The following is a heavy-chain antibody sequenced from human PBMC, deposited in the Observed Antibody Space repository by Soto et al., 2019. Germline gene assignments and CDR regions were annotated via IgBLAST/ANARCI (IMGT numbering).Heavy chain of an antibody. J-gene: IGHJ4*02. D-gene: IGHD5-12*01. CDR3: ARPALLVSTFDY. CDR2: IWHAGTNK. Sequence: QEQLVESGGGVVQPGRSLRLSCAASGFTFSDYAMHCVRQAPDKGLERVAIIWHAGTNKYYADSVKGRFTISRDNSKNPLYLQINRLRAADTAVYYCARPALLVSTFDYWGQGTVVTVSS. CDR1: GFTFSDYA. V-gene: IGHV3-33*01.